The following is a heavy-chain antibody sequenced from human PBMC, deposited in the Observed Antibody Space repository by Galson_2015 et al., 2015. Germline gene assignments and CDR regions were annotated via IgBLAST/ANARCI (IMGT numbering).Heavy chain of an antibody. Sequence: SLRLSCAASGFTFSSYGMHWVRQAPGKGLEWVAVIWYDGSNKYYADSVKGRFTISRDNSKNTLYLQMNSLRAEDTAVYYCARDRSSSLRGFDIWGQGTTVTVSA. CDR2: IWYDGSNK. V-gene: IGHV3-33*01. J-gene: IGHJ3*02. CDR3: ARDRSSSLRGFDI. D-gene: IGHD6-13*01. CDR1: GFTFSSYG.